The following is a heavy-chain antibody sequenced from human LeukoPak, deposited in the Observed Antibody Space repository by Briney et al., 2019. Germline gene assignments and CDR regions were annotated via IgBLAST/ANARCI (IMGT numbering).Heavy chain of an antibody. Sequence: PGGSLRLSCAASGFTFSSYSMNWVRQAPGKGLQWVSYISDSGAAMYYADSVKGRFTISRDNAKNSLYLQMNSLRDGDTAAYYCARDSTNSFDYWGQGALVTVSS. CDR1: GFTFSSYS. CDR2: ISDSGAAM. CDR3: ARDSTNSFDY. J-gene: IGHJ4*02. V-gene: IGHV3-48*02.